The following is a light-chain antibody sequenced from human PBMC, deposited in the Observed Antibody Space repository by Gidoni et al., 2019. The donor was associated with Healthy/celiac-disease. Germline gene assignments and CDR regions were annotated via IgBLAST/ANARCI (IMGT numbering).Light chain of an antibody. V-gene: IGKV3-15*01. CDR3: QKYNNWPPWT. Sequence: EIVRTQTPATLSVSPGERATLSCRASQRGSSNLAWYQQKPGQTPRLLIYGASTRATGIPARCSGSGSGTEFTLTISSLQSEDFAVYYCQKYNNWPPWTFGQGTKVEIK. CDR2: GAS. J-gene: IGKJ1*01. CDR1: QRGSSN.